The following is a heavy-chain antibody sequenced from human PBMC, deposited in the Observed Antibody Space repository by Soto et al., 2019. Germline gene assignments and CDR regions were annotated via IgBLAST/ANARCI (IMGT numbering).Heavy chain of an antibody. CDR3: AKDIYGSGSYCDD. CDR1: GFTFSSYG. V-gene: IGHV3-30*18. Sequence: LRLSCAASGFTFSSYGMHWVRQAPGKGLEWVAVISYDGSNKYYADSVKGRFTISRDNSKNTLYLQMNSLRAEDTAVYYCAKDIYGSGSYCDDWGQGTLVTVSS. CDR2: ISYDGSNK. D-gene: IGHD3-10*01. J-gene: IGHJ4*02.